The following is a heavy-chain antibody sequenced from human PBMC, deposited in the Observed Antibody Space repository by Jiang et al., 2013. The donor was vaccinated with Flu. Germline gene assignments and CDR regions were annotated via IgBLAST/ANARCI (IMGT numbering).Heavy chain of an antibody. V-gene: IGHV6-1*01. CDR2: TYYRSKWYN. CDR3: ARDQGEHDYGDYYFDY. CDR1: SVSSNSAA. D-gene: IGHD4-17*01. Sequence: SVSSNSAAWNWIRQSPSRGLEWLGRTYYRSKWYNDYAVSVKSRITINPDTSKNQFSLQLNSVTPEDTAVYYCARDQGEHDYGDYYFDYWGQGTLVTVSS. J-gene: IGHJ4*02.